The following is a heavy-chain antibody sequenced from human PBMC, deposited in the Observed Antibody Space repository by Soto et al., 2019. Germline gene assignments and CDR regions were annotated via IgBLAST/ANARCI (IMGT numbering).Heavy chain of an antibody. CDR3: ASHYFDSSGEYHPFLNLDY. CDR2: IIPILDTA. Sequence: QVHLVQSGAEVKKPGSSVRVSCKASGGSFTRYTFSWVRQAPGQGLEWMGRIIPILDTANYAQKFQGRVTITADISTSTAYMELSSLRSEDTALYYCASHYFDSSGEYHPFLNLDYWGQGTLLTVSS. D-gene: IGHD3-22*01. V-gene: IGHV1-69*08. J-gene: IGHJ4*02. CDR1: GGSFTRYT.